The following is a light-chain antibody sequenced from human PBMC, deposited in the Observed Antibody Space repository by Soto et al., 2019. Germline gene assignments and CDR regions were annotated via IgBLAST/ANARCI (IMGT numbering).Light chain of an antibody. CDR1: RSNIGNTY. V-gene: IGLV1-51*01. J-gene: IGLJ3*02. CDR2: DNN. Sequence: QSVLMQPPSVSAAPGQNVTISCSGSRSNIGNTYVSWYQQVPGTAPRLLIYDNNKRPSGIPDRFTGSKSGTSATLAITGLQTGDEADYYCGTWESNQGVFGGGTKLTVL. CDR3: GTWESNQGV.